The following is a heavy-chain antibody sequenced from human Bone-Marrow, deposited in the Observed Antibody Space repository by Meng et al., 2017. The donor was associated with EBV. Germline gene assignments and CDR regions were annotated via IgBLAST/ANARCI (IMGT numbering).Heavy chain of an antibody. V-gene: IGHV4-30-4*01. D-gene: IGHD6-19*01. CDR2: IYYNGST. J-gene: IGHJ4*02. CDR3: ARGGAVAGTFDY. CDR1: GASISSGGYY. Sequence: QGQRAESGPGLVKSSQTLSLTCAVSGASISSGGYYWSWIRQPPGKGLEWIGYIYYNGSTFYNPSLKSRLTISVDTSKNQFSLKLSSVTAADTAFYYCARGGAVAGTFDYWGQGTLVTVSS.